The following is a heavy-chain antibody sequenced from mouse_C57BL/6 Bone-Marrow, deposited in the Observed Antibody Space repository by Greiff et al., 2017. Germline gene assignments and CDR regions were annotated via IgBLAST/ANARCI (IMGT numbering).Heavy chain of an antibody. V-gene: IGHV1-18*01. Sequence: EVQLQQSGPELVKPGASVKIPCKASGYTFTDYNMDWVKQSHGKSLEWIGDIIPNNGGTIYNQKFKGKATLTVDKSSSTAYMELRSLTSEDTAVYYCARDYYGSHDYWGQGTTLTVSS. J-gene: IGHJ2*01. CDR3: ARDYYGSHDY. CDR2: IIPNNGGT. CDR1: GYTFTDYN. D-gene: IGHD1-1*01.